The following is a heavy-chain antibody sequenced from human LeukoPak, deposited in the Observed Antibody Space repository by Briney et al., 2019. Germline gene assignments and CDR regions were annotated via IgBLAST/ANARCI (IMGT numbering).Heavy chain of an antibody. D-gene: IGHD6-6*01. CDR2: INHSGST. Sequence: SETLSLTCAVYGGSFSGYYWSWIRQPPGKGLEWIGEINHSGSTNYNPSLKSRVTISVDTSKNQFSLKLSSVTAADTAVYYCARVRSSSFIDYWGQGTLVTVSS. CDR3: ARVRSSSFIDY. J-gene: IGHJ4*02. CDR1: GGSFSGYY. V-gene: IGHV4-34*01.